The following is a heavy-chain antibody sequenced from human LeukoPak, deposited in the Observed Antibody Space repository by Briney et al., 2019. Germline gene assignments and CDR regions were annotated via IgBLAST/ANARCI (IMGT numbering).Heavy chain of an antibody. CDR2: ISGSGDNT. D-gene: IGHD6-19*01. CDR3: ARAAYSSGPDY. Sequence: PGGSLRLSCAASGFSFSTYAMTWVRQAPGKGLEWVSAISGSGDNTYYADSVKGRFTISRDNAKNSLYLQVNSLRDEDTAMYFCARAAYSSGPDYWGQGTLVTVSS. V-gene: IGHV3-23*01. J-gene: IGHJ4*02. CDR1: GFSFSTYA.